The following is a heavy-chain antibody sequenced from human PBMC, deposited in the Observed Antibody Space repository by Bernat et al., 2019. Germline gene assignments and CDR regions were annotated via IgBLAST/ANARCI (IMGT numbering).Heavy chain of an antibody. CDR1: GYSFTNYW. CDR3: ARGYCSGGTCTNNWFDP. V-gene: IGHV5-51*01. D-gene: IGHD2-15*01. J-gene: IGHJ5*02. CDR2: IYPGDSEP. Sequence: EVQLVQSGAAVKKPGESLKISCKASGYSFTNYWLGWVRQMPGKGLEWMGIIYPGDSEPRYSPSFQGQVTIPADKSISTAYLQWSSLKALDTAMYYWARGYCSGGTCTNNWFDPWGQGTLVTVSS.